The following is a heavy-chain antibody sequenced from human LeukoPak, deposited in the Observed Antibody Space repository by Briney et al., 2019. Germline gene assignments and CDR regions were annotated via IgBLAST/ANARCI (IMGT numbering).Heavy chain of an antibody. D-gene: IGHD2-2*01. CDR3: ARGLDADCSSTSCSYYYYGMDV. CDR1: GGSFSGYY. Sequence: SETLSLTCAVYGGSFSGYYWSWIRQPPGKGLEWIGEINHSGGTNYNPSLKSRVTISVDTSKNQFSLKLSSVTAADTAVYYCARGLDADCSSTSCSYYYYGMDVWGQGTTVTVSS. J-gene: IGHJ6*02. V-gene: IGHV4-34*01. CDR2: INHSGGT.